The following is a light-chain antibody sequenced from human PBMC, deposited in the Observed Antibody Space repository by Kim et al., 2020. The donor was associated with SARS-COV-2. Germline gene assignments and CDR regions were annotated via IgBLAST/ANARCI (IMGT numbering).Light chain of an antibody. J-gene: IGKJ4*01. CDR2: AAS. V-gene: IGKV1-39*01. CDR3: QQSYSFPLT. CDR1: QRISTY. Sequence: DIQMTQSPSSLSASEGDRVTMTCRASQRISTYVNWYRQQPGKAPELLIYAASNLQRGVPSRFSGSGSGTDFTLTVSSLQPADCATYYCQQSYSFPLTFGRGTKLEIK.